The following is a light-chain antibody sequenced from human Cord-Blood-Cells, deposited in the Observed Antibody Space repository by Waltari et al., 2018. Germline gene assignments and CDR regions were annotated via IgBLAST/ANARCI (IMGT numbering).Light chain of an antibody. CDR1: RSDVGGYNY. V-gene: IGLV2-14*01. J-gene: IGLJ1*01. Sequence: QSALTQPASVSGSPGQSITIPCTGTRSDVGGYNYVSSYQQHPGKAPKLMIYDVSNRPSGVSNRFSGSKSGNTASLTISGLQAEDEADYYCSSYTSSSTLYVFGTGTKVTVL. CDR2: DVS. CDR3: SSYTSSSTLYV.